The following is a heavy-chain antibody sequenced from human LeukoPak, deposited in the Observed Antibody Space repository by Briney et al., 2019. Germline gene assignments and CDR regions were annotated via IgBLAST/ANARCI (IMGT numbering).Heavy chain of an antibody. J-gene: IGHJ4*02. Sequence: PGGSLRLSCAASGFTFSSYAMHWVRQAPGKGLEWVAVISYDGSNKYYADSVKGRFTISRDNSKNTLYLQMNSLRAEDTAVYYCARVPTADTAMVNYFDCWGQGTLVTVSS. CDR2: ISYDGSNK. CDR3: ARVPTADTAMVNYFDC. D-gene: IGHD5-18*01. V-gene: IGHV3-30-3*01. CDR1: GFTFSSYA.